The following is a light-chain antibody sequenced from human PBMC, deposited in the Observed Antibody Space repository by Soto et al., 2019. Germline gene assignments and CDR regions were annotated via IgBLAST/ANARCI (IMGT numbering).Light chain of an antibody. CDR2: LGS. J-gene: IGKJ5*01. Sequence: EIVMTQSPLSLSVTPVEPASISCRSSQSLLHSNGYNYLDWYLQKPGQSPQLLIFLGSNRASGVPDRFSGSGSGTDFTLKISRVEAEDVGVYYCMQDLQAPITLGQGTRLEIK. CDR1: QSLLHSNGYNY. V-gene: IGKV2-28*01. CDR3: MQDLQAPIT.